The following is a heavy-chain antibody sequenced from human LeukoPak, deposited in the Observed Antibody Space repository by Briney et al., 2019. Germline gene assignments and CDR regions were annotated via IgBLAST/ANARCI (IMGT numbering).Heavy chain of an antibody. CDR1: GYTFTGYY. D-gene: IGHD2-21*01. CDR3: ARGGEYYYGMDV. J-gene: IGHJ6*02. CDR2: INPNSGGT. Sequence: ASVKVSCKASGYTFTGYYMHWVRQAPGQGLEWMGRINPNSGGTNYAQKFQGRVTMTRDTSISTAYMELSRLRSDDTAVYCCARGGEYYYGMDVWGQGTTVTVSS. V-gene: IGHV1-2*06.